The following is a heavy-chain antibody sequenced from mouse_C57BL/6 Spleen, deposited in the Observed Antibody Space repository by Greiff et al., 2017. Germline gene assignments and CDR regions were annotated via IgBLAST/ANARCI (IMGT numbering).Heavy chain of an antibody. CDR3: ARGGDYYGSPAWFAY. CDR1: GFTFSSYA. Sequence: EVQGVESGGGLVKPGGSLKLSCAASGFTFSSYAMSWVRQTPEKRLEWVATISDGGSYTYYPDNVKGRFTISRDNAKNNLYLQMSHLKSEDTAMYYCARGGDYYGSPAWFAYWGQGTLVTVSA. D-gene: IGHD1-1*01. V-gene: IGHV5-4*01. CDR2: ISDGGSYT. J-gene: IGHJ3*01.